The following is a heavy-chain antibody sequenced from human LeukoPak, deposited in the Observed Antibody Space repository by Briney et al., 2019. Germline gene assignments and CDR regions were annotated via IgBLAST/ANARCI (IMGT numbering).Heavy chain of an antibody. CDR3: ARSGGAYYYYYYYMDV. V-gene: IGHV3-20*04. D-gene: IGHD3-10*01. J-gene: IGHJ6*03. Sequence: GGSLRLSCAASGFTFADYGMSWVLQAPGKGLEWVSGINWDGGSTGYADSVKGRFTISRDNAKNSLYLQMSSLRAEDTALYYCARSGGAYYYYYYYMDVCGKGTTITVSS. CDR1: GFTFADYG. CDR2: INWDGGST.